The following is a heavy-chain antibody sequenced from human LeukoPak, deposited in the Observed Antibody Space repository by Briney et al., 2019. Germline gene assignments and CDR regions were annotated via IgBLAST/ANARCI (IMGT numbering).Heavy chain of an antibody. V-gene: IGHV3-21*01. D-gene: IGHD3-10*01. CDR1: GFTFSVHA. Sequence: GGSLRLPCAASGFTFSVHAMHWVRQAPGKGLEWVSSISSSSSYIYYADSVKGRFTISRDNAKNSLYLQMNSLRAEDTAVYYCARVLLWFGELSDAFDIWGQGTMVTVSS. CDR3: ARVLLWFGELSDAFDI. CDR2: ISSSSSYI. J-gene: IGHJ3*02.